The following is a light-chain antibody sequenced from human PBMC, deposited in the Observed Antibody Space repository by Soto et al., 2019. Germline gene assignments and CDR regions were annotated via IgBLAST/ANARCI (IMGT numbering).Light chain of an antibody. J-gene: IGKJ1*01. CDR1: QGIDTY. V-gene: IGKV1-16*01. Sequence: DIQMTQTPSSLSASVGDRVTITCRASQGIDTYLAWFQQKPGKAPKTLIYAASSLHSGVPSRFSGSGFGTDFTLTISSLQPEDFATYYCQQSYSSPPTFGQGTKVDI. CDR2: AAS. CDR3: QQSYSSPPT.